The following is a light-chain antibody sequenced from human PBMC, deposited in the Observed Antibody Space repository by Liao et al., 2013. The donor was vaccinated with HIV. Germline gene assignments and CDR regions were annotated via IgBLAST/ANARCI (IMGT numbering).Light chain of an antibody. CDR1: KLGDKF. CDR3: QLWDGTSAHVL. V-gene: IGLV3-1*01. Sequence: SYELTQPPSVSVSPGQTATITCSGEKLGDKFVAWYQQKPGQSPVLVIFQDNKRPSGIPDRFSGSNSADTATLTISRVEAGDEADYYCQLWDGTSAHVLFGGGTQLTVL. J-gene: IGLJ2*01. CDR2: QDN.